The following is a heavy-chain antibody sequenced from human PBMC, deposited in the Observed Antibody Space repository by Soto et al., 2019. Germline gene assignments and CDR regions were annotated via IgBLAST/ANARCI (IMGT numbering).Heavy chain of an antibody. CDR1: GGSISSSSYY. J-gene: IGHJ5*02. V-gene: IGHV4-39*01. CDR3: ARRRWWFDP. CDR2: IYYSGST. D-gene: IGHD2-15*01. Sequence: TSETLSLTCTVSGGSISSSSYYWGWIRQPPGKGLEWIGSIYYSGSTYYNPSLKSRVTISVDTSKNQFSLKLSSVTAADTAVYYCARRRWWFDPWGQGTLVTVSS.